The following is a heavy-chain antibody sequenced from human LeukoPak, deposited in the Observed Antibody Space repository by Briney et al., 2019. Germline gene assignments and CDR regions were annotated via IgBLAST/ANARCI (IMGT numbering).Heavy chain of an antibody. CDR2: ITDNGRKT. CDR1: GFTFSDHY. D-gene: IGHD6-13*01. V-gene: IGHV3-11*04. Sequence: GGSLRLSCAVSGFTFSDHYMGWIRQAPGKGVEWVSYITDNGRKTYYADSVKGRFTISRDNAKNSLYLQMNRLRVEDTAVYYCARGDKQLVFKRNKGGFDPWGQGTLVTVSS. CDR3: ARGDKQLVFKRNKGGFDP. J-gene: IGHJ5*02.